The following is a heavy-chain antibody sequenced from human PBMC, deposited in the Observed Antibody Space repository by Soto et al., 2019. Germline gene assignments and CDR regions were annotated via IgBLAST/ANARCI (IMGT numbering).Heavy chain of an antibody. J-gene: IGHJ4*02. CDR1: GGSISSSSYY. Sequence: SETLSLTCTVSGGSISSSSYYWGWIRQPPGKGLEWIGSIYYSGSTYYNPSLKSRVTISVDTSKNQFSLKLSSVTAADTAVYYCARWRSGYSGYDSGFDYWGQGTLVTVSS. D-gene: IGHD5-12*01. CDR3: ARWRSGYSGYDSGFDY. CDR2: IYYSGST. V-gene: IGHV4-39*07.